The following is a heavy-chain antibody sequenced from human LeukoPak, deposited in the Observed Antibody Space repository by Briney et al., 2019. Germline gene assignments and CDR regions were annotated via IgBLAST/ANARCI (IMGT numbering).Heavy chain of an antibody. CDR1: GGTFSSYV. CDR3: ARVPSSSWYSVRLYGMDV. V-gene: IGHV1-69*01. CDR2: IIPIFGTA. J-gene: IGHJ6*02. D-gene: IGHD6-13*01. Sequence: SSVKVSCKASGGTFSSYVISWVRQAPGQGLEWMGGIIPIFGTANYAQKFQGRVTITADESTSTAYMELSSLRSEDTAVYYCARVPSSSWYSVRLYGMDVWGQGTTVTVSS.